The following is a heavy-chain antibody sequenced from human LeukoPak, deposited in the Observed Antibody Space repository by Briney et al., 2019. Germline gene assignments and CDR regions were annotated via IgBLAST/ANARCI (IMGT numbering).Heavy chain of an antibody. CDR2: ISSSGSTI. V-gene: IGHV3-48*03. CDR1: GFTFSSYE. D-gene: IGHD3-10*01. J-gene: IGHJ3*02. Sequence: GGSLILSCAASGFTFSSYEMNWVRQAPGKGLEWVSYISSSGSTIYYADSVKGRFTISRDNAKNSLYLQMNSLRAEDTAVYYCASKSGWFGELLSAFDIWGQGTMVTVSS. CDR3: ASKSGWFGELLSAFDI.